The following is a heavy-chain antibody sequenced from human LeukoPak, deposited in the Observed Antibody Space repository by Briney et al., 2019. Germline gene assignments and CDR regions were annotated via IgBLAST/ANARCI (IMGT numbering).Heavy chain of an antibody. D-gene: IGHD3-22*01. CDR1: GGTFSNYA. CDR3: ARPSYDSPV. J-gene: IGHJ6*02. V-gene: IGHV1-69*13. Sequence: RASVKVSCKASGGTFSNYAISWVRQAPGQGLEWMGGIITNYGTTNYAQKYQGRVTITADESTTTVYMELSSLRSEDTAVYYCARPSYDSPVWGQGTTVTVSS. CDR2: IITNYGTT.